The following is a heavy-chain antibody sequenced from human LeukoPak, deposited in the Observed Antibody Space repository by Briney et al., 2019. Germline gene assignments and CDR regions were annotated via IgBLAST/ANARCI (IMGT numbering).Heavy chain of an antibody. Sequence: GGSLRLSCGASGFTFSSYAMHWVRQAPGKGLEWVAVISYDGSNKYYADSVKGRFTISRDNSKNTLYLQMNSLRAEDTAVYYCARDRRYSSGWYLYWGQGTLVTVSS. J-gene: IGHJ4*02. CDR1: GFTFSSYA. V-gene: IGHV3-30*04. CDR2: ISYDGSNK. CDR3: ARDRRYSSGWYLY. D-gene: IGHD6-19*01.